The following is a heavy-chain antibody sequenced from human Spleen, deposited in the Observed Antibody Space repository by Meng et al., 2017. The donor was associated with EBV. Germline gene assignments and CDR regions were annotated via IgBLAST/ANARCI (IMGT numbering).Heavy chain of an antibody. CDR1: GDSFSNFA. V-gene: IGHV1-69*06. J-gene: IGHJ4*02. CDR3: ARQLESHLFDY. Sequence: QAPLVPSGAGGKRPGSPVKVSCKASGDSFSNFAISWVRQAPGQGLEWMGGIMADVGTVNYAQRFQGRVTITADKSTTTVYMELSSLRSEDTAVYYCARQLESHLFDYWGQGTLVTVSS. CDR2: IMADVGTV. D-gene: IGHD1-1*01.